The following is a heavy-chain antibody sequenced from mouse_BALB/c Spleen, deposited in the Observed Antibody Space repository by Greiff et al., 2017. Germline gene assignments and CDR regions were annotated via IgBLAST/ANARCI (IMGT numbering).Heavy chain of an antibody. Sequence: QVQLKQSWAELARPGASVKLSCKASGYTFTSYWMQWVKQRPGQGLEWIGAIYPGDGDTRYTQKFKGKATLTADKSSSTAYMQLSSLASEDSAVYYCARDDASLFAYWGQGTLVTVSA. V-gene: IGHV1-87*01. CDR1: GYTFTSYW. CDR3: ARDDASLFAY. CDR2: IYPGDGDT. D-gene: IGHD6-2*01. J-gene: IGHJ3*01.